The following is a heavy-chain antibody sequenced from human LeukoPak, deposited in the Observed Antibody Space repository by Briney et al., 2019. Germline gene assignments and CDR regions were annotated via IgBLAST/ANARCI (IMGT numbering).Heavy chain of an antibody. CDR3: ARSPNLNIVGLDY. D-gene: IGHD1-26*01. CDR2: ISAYNGNT. V-gene: IGHV1-18*01. J-gene: IGHJ4*02. Sequence: ASVKVSCKASGYTFTRFAISWVRQAPGQGLEWMGWISAYNGNTNHAQKVQGRVTMTTDPSTSTAYMELRSLRSDDTAVYYCARSPNLNIVGLDYWGQGTLVTVSS. CDR1: GYTFTRFA.